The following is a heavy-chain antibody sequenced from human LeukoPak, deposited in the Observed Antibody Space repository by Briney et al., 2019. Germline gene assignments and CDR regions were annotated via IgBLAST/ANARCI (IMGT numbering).Heavy chain of an antibody. Sequence: PGGSLRLSCAASGLTFSGSGMHWVRQAPGKGLEWVAFIRYHGSDKFYADSVKGRFTISRDNSKNTLYLQMNSLRPEDTSVYYCARSPTSWHFDYWGQGTLVTVSS. D-gene: IGHD2-2*01. V-gene: IGHV3-30*02. J-gene: IGHJ4*02. CDR1: GLTFSGSG. CDR2: IRYHGSDK. CDR3: ARSPTSWHFDY.